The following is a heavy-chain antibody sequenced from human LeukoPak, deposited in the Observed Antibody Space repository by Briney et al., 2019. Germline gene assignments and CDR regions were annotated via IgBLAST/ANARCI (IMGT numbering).Heavy chain of an antibody. CDR1: GFTFSSYW. CDR2: IKQDGSEK. Sequence: GGSLRLSCAASGFTFSSYWMSWVRQAPGKGLEWVANIKQDGSEKYYVDSVKGRFAISRDNAKNSLYLQMNSLRAEDTAVYYCARVAVLLWFGESLECWFDPWGQGTLVTVSS. CDR3: ARVAVLLWFGESLECWFDP. J-gene: IGHJ5*02. D-gene: IGHD3-10*01. V-gene: IGHV3-7*01.